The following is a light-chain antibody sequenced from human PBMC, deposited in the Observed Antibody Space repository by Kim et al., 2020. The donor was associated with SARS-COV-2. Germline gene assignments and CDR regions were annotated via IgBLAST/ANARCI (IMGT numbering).Light chain of an antibody. J-gene: IGKJ1*01. CDR2: DAS. CDR1: QSVSSY. CDR3: QQYNNWPSWT. Sequence: SPGERATLSCRASQSVSSYLAWYQQKPGQAPRLLIYDASNRATGIPARFSGSGSGTDFTLTISSLEPEDFAVYYCQQYNNWPSWTFGQGTKVDIK. V-gene: IGKV3-11*01.